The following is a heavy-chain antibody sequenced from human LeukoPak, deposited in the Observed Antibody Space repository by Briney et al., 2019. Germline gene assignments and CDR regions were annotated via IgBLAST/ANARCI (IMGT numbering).Heavy chain of an antibody. D-gene: IGHD6-13*01. J-gene: IGHJ4*02. V-gene: IGHV4-59*01. CDR1: IDSITNYY. CDR2: IYHSGNT. Sequence: TSETLSLTCSVPIDSITNYYWSWIRQPPGKGLEWIGFIYHSGNTNKNPSLTTRVTMSVDTSKTQITLRLSSVTAADTAVYYCARGEGIAAAGALEYWGQGILVTVSS. CDR3: ARGEGIAAAGALEY.